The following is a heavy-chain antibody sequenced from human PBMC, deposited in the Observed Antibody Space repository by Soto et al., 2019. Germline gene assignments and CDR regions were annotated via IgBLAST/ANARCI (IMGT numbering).Heavy chain of an antibody. V-gene: IGHV3-15*01. CDR3: TVITRRDQSSTSGYRFDP. J-gene: IGHJ5*02. Sequence: PWVSLRLSCAASGCTFSHAWRSWVRQAPGKGLEWGGRIKSRADGETKDYAAPGRGRFTISRDDSKNTMYLQMNSLKTEDTAIYYCTVITRRDQSSTSGYRFDPWGPGTLVTVSS. D-gene: IGHD6-6*01. CDR2: IKSRADGETK. CDR1: GCTFSHAW.